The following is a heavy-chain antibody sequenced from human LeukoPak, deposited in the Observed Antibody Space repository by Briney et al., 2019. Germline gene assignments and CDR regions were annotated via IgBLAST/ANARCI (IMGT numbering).Heavy chain of an antibody. D-gene: IGHD6-13*01. CDR2: ISGSGGST. Sequence: GGSLRLSCAASGFTFSSYAMSWVRQAPGKGLEWVSAISGSGGSTYYADSVKGRFTISRDNSKNSLYLQMNSLRAEDTAVYYCARVGRSSSWYHWGQGTLVTVSS. CDR1: GFTFSSYA. V-gene: IGHV3-23*01. J-gene: IGHJ5*02. CDR3: ARVGRSSSWYH.